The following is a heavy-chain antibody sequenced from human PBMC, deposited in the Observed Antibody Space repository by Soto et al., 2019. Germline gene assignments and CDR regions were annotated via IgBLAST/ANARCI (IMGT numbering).Heavy chain of an antibody. V-gene: IGHV4-59*08. CDR1: GGSISSYY. Sequence: SETLSLTCTVSGGSISSYYWSWIRQPPGKGLEWIGYIYYSGSTKSNPSLKSRVTMSVDTSKNQFSLKMGSVAAADTAVYYCARHVSSGDYIFDYWGQGTLVTVSS. CDR2: IYYSGST. D-gene: IGHD4-17*01. J-gene: IGHJ4*02. CDR3: ARHVSSGDYIFDY.